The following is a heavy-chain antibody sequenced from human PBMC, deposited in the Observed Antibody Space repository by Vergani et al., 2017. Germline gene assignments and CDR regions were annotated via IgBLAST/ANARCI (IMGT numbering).Heavy chain of an antibody. CDR3: TKDLPSVNNGGDWFDP. CDR2: ISYDGSEK. V-gene: IGHV3-30*18. CDR1: GFTFSRSG. D-gene: IGHD1/OR15-1a*01. J-gene: IGHJ5*02. Sequence: VQLVESGGGVVQPGRSLRLSCAASGFTFSRSGIHWVRQAPGKGLEWLAVISYDGSEKYYADSVKGRFTISRDNSKNTVYLQVNSLRAEDTAVYYCTKDLPSVNNGGDWFDPWGQGTLVTVSS.